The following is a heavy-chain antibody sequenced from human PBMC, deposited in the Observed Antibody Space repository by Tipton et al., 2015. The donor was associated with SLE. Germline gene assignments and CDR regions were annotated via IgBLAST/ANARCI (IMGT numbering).Heavy chain of an antibody. V-gene: IGHV3-7*01. D-gene: IGHD6-6*01. CDR3: ARGLSARDYFDY. Sequence: SLRLSCATSGFTFSSYWMTWVRQAPGKGLEWVANMKEDGTKIYYVDSVKGRFTISRDNAKDSLYLQMNSLRAEDTAVYYCARGLSARDYFDYWGQGSLVTVSS. J-gene: IGHJ4*02. CDR2: MKEDGTKI. CDR1: GFTFSSYW.